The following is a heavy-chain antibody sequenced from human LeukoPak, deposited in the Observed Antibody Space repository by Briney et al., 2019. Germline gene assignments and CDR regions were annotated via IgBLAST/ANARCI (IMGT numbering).Heavy chain of an antibody. V-gene: IGHV5-51*01. CDR2: IYPDDSDI. J-gene: IGHJ4*02. Sequence: GESLKISCKGSGYSFTDFWIGWVRQMPGKGLEWMGIIYPDDSDIRHSPSFEGQVTISADKSISTAYLQWSSLKASDTAIYYCARHYKQQLIDFWGPGTLVTVPS. CDR3: ARHYKQQLIDF. CDR1: GYSFTDFW. D-gene: IGHD6-13*01.